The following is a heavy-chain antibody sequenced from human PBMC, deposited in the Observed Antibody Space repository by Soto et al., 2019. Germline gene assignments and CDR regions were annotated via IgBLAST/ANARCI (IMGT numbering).Heavy chain of an antibody. V-gene: IGHV4-59*01. D-gene: IGHD6-19*01. CDR3: TIGAGWTTDY. CDR2: IHHSGST. J-gene: IGHJ4*02. Sequence: QVQLQESGPGLVRPSETLSLTCTVSTGSISSNYWNWIRQAPGKGLEWIGLIHHSGSTKNNPSLRRRVSISLDTAKKQLSLKLSSVAAADPAGYYCTIGAGWTTDYWGQGTLVTVSS. CDR1: TGSISSNY.